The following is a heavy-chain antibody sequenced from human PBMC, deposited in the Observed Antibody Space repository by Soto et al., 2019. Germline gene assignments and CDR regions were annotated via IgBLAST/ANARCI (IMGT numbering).Heavy chain of an antibody. CDR2: INPKSGGT. J-gene: IGHJ4*02. Sequence: VQLGRPGAEVKKPGASVKVSCKAPGYTFTGYSMHWVRQAPGQGRVWRGWINPKSGGTNYAQTFQGRVTMTRDTSINTDDVAQSKLRADDTAVYYCARDGGRTCEVWSVYPFDYWGQGTLVTVSS. CDR3: ARDGGRTCEVWSVYPFDY. CDR1: GYTFTGYS. V-gene: IGHV1-2*02. D-gene: IGHD3-3*01.